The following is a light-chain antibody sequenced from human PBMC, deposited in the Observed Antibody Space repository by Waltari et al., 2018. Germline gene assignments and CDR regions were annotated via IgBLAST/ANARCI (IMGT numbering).Light chain of an antibody. CDR2: DDT. V-gene: IGLV3-21*02. CDR3: QVWDSSSDPRRV. J-gene: IGLJ3*02. CDR1: NIGSKS. Sequence: SYVLTQPPSVSVAPGQTARITCGGNNIGSKSVHWYQQKPGQAPVLVIYDDTDRPSGIPERFSGSNSGNTATLTISRVAAGDEADYYCQVWDSSSDPRRVFGGGTKLTVL.